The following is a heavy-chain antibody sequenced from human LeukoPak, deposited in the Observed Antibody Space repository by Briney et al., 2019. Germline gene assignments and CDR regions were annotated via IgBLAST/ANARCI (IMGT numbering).Heavy chain of an antibody. Sequence: PGRALRLSCAASGFTFRRFGMHWVRQAPGKGLEWVAATSYGGQHKYYADSVRGRFTFSRDNSNNTLYLQMNSLRPEDTALYYCARDEWIEQLAYYFDYWGQGTLVTVSS. CDR3: ARDEWIEQLAYYFDY. V-gene: IGHV3-30*06. D-gene: IGHD1-1*01. J-gene: IGHJ4*02. CDR2: TSYGGQHK. CDR1: GFTFRRFG.